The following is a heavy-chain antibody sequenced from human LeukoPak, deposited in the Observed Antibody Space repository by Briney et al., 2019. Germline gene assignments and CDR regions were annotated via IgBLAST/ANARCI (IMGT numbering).Heavy chain of an antibody. J-gene: IGHJ4*02. D-gene: IGHD7-27*01. CDR2: INPKSGAT. CDR3: AATTQGTGGDFDY. V-gene: IGHV1-2*02. CDR1: GYMFTGYY. Sequence: ASVKVSCKTSGYMFTGYYMHWVRQAHGPGLEWMGWINPKSGATNYAQKFQGRVTMTRDTSITTAYMELYRLTSDDTAVFYCAATTQGTGGDFDYWGQGTLVSVSA.